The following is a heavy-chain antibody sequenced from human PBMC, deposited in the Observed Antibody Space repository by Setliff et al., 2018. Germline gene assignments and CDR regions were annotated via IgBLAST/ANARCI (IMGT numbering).Heavy chain of an antibody. CDR1: GGSISSSSYY. Sequence: PSETLSLTCTVSGGSISSSSYYWGWLRQPPGKGLEWIGSIYYSGSTYYNPSLKSRVTISVDTSKNQFSLKLSSVTAADTAVYYCARGRIAAALYYFDYWGQGTLVTVSS. CDR2: IYYSGST. CDR3: ARGRIAAALYYFDY. J-gene: IGHJ4*02. D-gene: IGHD6-13*01. V-gene: IGHV4-39*07.